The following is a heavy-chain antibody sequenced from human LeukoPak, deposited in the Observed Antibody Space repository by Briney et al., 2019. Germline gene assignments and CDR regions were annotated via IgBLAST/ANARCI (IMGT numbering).Heavy chain of an antibody. CDR3: ARDYGDTIFGVVKWFDP. D-gene: IGHD3-3*01. Sequence: ASVKVSCKASGYTFTSYGISWVRQAPGQGLEWMGWIIAYNGNTNYAQKLQGRVTMTTDTSTSTAYMELSSLRSDDTAVYYCARDYGDTIFGVVKWFDPWGQGTLVTVSS. J-gene: IGHJ5*02. V-gene: IGHV1-18*01. CDR1: GYTFTSYG. CDR2: IIAYNGNT.